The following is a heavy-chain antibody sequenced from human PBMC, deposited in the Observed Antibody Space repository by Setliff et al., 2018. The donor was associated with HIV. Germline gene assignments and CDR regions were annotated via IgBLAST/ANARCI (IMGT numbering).Heavy chain of an antibody. D-gene: IGHD6-19*01. CDR2: IVPIFGTA. CDR3: ARGESIAVAYYHYYYMDV. V-gene: IGHV1-69*13. J-gene: IGHJ6*03. Sequence: ASVKVSCKASGGTFRSHEISWVRQAPGQGLEWMGGIVPIFGTANYAQKFQGRVTITADESTSTAYMELSSLRSEDTAVYYCARGESIAVAYYHYYYMDVWGKGTTVTVSS. CDR1: GGTFRSHE.